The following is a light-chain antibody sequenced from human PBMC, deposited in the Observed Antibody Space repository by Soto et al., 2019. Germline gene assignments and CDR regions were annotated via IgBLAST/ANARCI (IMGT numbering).Light chain of an antibody. CDR3: QQYNNWPLT. J-gene: IGKJ4*01. V-gene: IGKV3-15*01. CDR2: DAS. Sequence: EIVMTQSPVTLSVSPGEGVTRSCRASQSVYSDLAWYQQKPGQAPRLLIYDASARATDIPARFSGSGSGTDFTLTVSRLQSEDFAVYYCQQYNNWPLTFGGGTKVEIK. CDR1: QSVYSD.